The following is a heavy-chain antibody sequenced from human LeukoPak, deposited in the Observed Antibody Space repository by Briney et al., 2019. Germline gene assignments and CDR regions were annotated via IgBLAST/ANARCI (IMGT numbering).Heavy chain of an antibody. Sequence: SETLSLTCTVSGGSISSGDYYWSWIRQPPEKGLEWIGYIYYSGSTYYSPSLKSRVTISVDTSKNQFSLKLSSVTAADTAVYYCARGFDYYDSSGYLSNWYFDLWGRGTLVTVSS. CDR1: GGSISSGDYY. V-gene: IGHV4-30-4*08. CDR2: IYYSGST. J-gene: IGHJ2*01. D-gene: IGHD3-22*01. CDR3: ARGFDYYDSSGYLSNWYFDL.